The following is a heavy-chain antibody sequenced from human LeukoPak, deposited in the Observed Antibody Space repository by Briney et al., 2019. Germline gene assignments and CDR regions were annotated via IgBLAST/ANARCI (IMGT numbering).Heavy chain of an antibody. CDR3: ARGRLVRGVIRSSYYFDY. J-gene: IGHJ4*02. CDR1: GGSFSGYY. Sequence: PSETLSLTCAVYGGSFSGYYWSWIRQPPGKGQEWIGQINHSGSTNYNPSLKSRVTISVDTSKNQFSLKLSSVTAADTAVYYCARGRLVRGVIRSSYYFDYWGQGTLVTVSS. D-gene: IGHD3-10*01. V-gene: IGHV4-34*01. CDR2: INHSGST.